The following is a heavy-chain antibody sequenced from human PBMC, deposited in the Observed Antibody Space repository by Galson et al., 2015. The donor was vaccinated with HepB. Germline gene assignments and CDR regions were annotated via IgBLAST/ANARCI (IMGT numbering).Heavy chain of an antibody. V-gene: IGHV4-34*01. J-gene: IGHJ4*02. CDR1: GGSFSGYF. D-gene: IGHD2-2*01. CDR2: TTHYGRT. CDR3: ARVVDIKFQLLSVPYYFDY. Sequence: ETLSLTCAVYGGSFSGYFWSWIRQSPGKGLEWIGETTHYGRTNYNPSLKSRVTISVDTSKNQISLNLRSATAADTAVYYCARVVDIKFQLLSVPYYFDYWGQGTLVTVSS.